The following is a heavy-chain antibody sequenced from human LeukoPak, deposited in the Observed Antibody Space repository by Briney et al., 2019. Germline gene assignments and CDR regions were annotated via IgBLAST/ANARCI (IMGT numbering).Heavy chain of an antibody. J-gene: IGHJ4*02. V-gene: IGHV1-2*02. CDR2: INPNSGGT. CDR3: ARDMGDIVVVPANLDY. CDR1: GYTFTGYY. D-gene: IGHD2-2*01. Sequence: ASVKVSCKASGYTFTGYYMHWVRQAPGQGLEWMGWINPNSGGTNYAQKLQGRVTMTRDTSISTAYMELSRLRSDDTAVYYCARDMGDIVVVPANLDYWGQGTLVTVSS.